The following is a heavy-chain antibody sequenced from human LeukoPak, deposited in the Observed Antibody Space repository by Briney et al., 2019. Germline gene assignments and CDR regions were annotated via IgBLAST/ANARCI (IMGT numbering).Heavy chain of an antibody. V-gene: IGHV1-24*01. D-gene: IGHD3-10*01. CDR2: SDPEDGEI. J-gene: IGHJ4*01. Sequence: ASVKVSCTVSGYTVTELSMHWVRQAPGKGREWMGGSDPEDGEIIYAQNFQGKVTMTEDTSADTAYMEVSSLRSEDTAVYYCATWKCFGQGHWGQGTMVTVSS. CDR1: GYTVTELS. CDR3: ATWKCFGQGH.